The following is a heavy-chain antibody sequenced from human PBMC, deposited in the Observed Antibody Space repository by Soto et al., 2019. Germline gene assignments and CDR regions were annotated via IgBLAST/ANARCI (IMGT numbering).Heavy chain of an antibody. D-gene: IGHD6-6*01. J-gene: IGHJ5*02. Sequence: QVQLQESGPGLVKPSQTLSLTCTVSGGSISSGDYYWSWIRQPPGKGLEWIGYIYYSGSTYYNPSLKRRVTIAADTSKNQFPLKLSSVPAADTAVYYCARERPDGARLDPWGQGTLVTVSS. V-gene: IGHV4-30-4*01. CDR1: GGSISSGDYY. CDR2: IYYSGST. CDR3: ARERPDGARLDP.